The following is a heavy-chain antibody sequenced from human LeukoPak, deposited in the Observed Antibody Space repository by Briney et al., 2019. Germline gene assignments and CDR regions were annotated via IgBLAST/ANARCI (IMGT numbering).Heavy chain of an antibody. V-gene: IGHV4-38-2*01. CDR2: IYYSGST. CDR3: AGGDSGYSSGWYRFDY. Sequence: SETLSLTCAVSGYSISSGYYWGWIRQPPGKGLEWIGSIYYSGSTYYNPSLKSRVTISVDTSKNQFSMTPSSVTAADTAVYYCAGGDSGYSSGWYRFDYWGQGTLVTVSS. CDR1: GYSISSGYY. J-gene: IGHJ4*02. D-gene: IGHD6-19*01.